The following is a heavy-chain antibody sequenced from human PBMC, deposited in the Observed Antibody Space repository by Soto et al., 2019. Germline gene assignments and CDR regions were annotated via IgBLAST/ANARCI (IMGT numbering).Heavy chain of an antibody. CDR2: IYHSGST. V-gene: IGHV4-4*02. CDR3: ARLHDYSNYERTRYFDY. Sequence: PSETLSLSCAVSGGSISSSNWWSWVRQPPGKGLEWIGEIYHSGSTNYNPSLKSRVTISVDKSKNQFSLKLSSVTAADTAVYYCARLHDYSNYERTRYFDYWGQGTLVTVSS. J-gene: IGHJ4*02. D-gene: IGHD4-4*01. CDR1: GGSISSSNW.